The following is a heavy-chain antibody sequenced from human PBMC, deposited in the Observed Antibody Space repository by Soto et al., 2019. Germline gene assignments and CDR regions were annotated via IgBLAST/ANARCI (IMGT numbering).Heavy chain of an antibody. Sequence: PSETLSLTCTVSGGSISSGGYYWSWIRQPPGKGLEWIGSIYYSGSTYYNPSLKSRVTISVDTSKNQFSLKLSSVTAADTAVYYCARHAGYYDILTGYYFDWFDPWGQGTLVTVSS. CDR3: ARHAGYYDILTGYYFDWFDP. CDR2: IYYSGST. CDR1: GGSISSGGYY. J-gene: IGHJ5*02. V-gene: IGHV4-39*01. D-gene: IGHD3-9*01.